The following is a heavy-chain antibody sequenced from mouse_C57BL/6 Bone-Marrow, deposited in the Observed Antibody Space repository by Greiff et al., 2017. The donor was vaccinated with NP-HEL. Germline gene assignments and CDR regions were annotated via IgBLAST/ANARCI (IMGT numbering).Heavy chain of an antibody. Sequence: DVQLVESGGGLVKPGGSLKLSCAASGFTFSSYAMSWVRQTPEKRLEWVATISDGGSYTYYPDNVKGRFTISRDNAKNNLYLQMSHLKSEDTAMYYCARDNDGRDYYAMDYWGQGTSVTVSS. CDR2: ISDGGSYT. CDR1: GFTFSSYA. J-gene: IGHJ4*01. CDR3: ARDNDGRDYYAMDY. D-gene: IGHD2-12*01. V-gene: IGHV5-4*01.